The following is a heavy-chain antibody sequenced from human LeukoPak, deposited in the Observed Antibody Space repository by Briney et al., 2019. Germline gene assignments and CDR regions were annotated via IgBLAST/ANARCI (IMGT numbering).Heavy chain of an antibody. D-gene: IGHD3-10*01. CDR2: ISAYNGNT. CDR1: GYTFTSYG. J-gene: IGHJ4*02. CDR3: ARDGLWFGELPFDY. Sequence: ASVKVSCKASGYTFTSYGISWVRQAPGQGLEWMGWISAYNGNTNYAQKLQGRVTMTRNTSISTAYMELSSLRSEDTAVYYCARDGLWFGELPFDYWGQGTLVTVSS. V-gene: IGHV1-18*01.